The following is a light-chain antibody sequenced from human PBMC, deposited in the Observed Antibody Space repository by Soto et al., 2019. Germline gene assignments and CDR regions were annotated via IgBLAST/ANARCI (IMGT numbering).Light chain of an antibody. CDR2: GAS. J-gene: IGKJ1*01. CDR1: QSVATSQ. V-gene: IGKV3-20*01. Sequence: EIVLTQSSGTLSLSPGERATLFCRASQSVATSQLAWYQQKPGQAPRLLIGASSRATGVPDRFIASGSGTDFTLTISRLEPEDFAVYYCQQFASSPRTFGRGTTVEIK. CDR3: QQFASSPRT.